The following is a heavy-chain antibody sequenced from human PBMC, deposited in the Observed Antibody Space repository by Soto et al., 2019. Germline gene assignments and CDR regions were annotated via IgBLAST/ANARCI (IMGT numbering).Heavy chain of an antibody. D-gene: IGHD6-19*01. Sequence: QVQLQESGPGLVKPSETLSLTCTVSGGSISSYYWSWIRQPPGKGLEWIWYIYYSGSTNYNPSLKSRVTISVDTSKNQFSLKLSSVTAADTAVYYCARLPGIAVADYFDYWGQGTLVTVSS. CDR3: ARLPGIAVADYFDY. J-gene: IGHJ4*02. CDR1: GGSISSYY. V-gene: IGHV4-59*08. CDR2: IYYSGST.